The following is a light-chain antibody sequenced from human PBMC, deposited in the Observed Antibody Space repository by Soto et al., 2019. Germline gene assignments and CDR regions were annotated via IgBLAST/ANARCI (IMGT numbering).Light chain of an antibody. CDR3: TSKTSSITYV. V-gene: IGLV2-14*01. Sequence: QSVLTQPASVSGSPGQSITISCTGTSSDVGGYNYVSWYQQHPGKAPKLMIYEVSNRPSGVSNRFSGSKSGNTVSLTISGLQAEDEADYYCTSKTSSITYVVGTGTKVT. CDR2: EVS. CDR1: SSDVGGYNY. J-gene: IGLJ1*01.